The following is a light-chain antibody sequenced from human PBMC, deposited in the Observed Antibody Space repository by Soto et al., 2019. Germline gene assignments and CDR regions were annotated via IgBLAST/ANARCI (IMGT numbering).Light chain of an antibody. CDR2: GNS. Sequence: QSVLTQPPSVSGAPGQRVTISCTGSSSNIGAGYDVHWYQQLPGTAPKLLIYGNSNRPSGVPDRFSGSKSGTSASLAITGLQAEDEADYYSPSSDSCLICLYVSGPGTMDT. CDR3: PSSDSCLICLYV. V-gene: IGLV1-40*01. CDR1: SSNIGAGYD. J-gene: IGLJ1*01.